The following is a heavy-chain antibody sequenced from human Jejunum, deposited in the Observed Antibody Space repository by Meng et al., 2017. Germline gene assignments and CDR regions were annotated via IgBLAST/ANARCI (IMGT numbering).Heavy chain of an antibody. CDR2: ISGSASTI. Sequence: GGGLVKSGGSLRLSCAASGFSFIDYYMSWNRQAPGKGLEWVSYISGSASTIYYADSVQGRFTISRDNSKKSLYLQMNSLRADDTAVYYCARRAGSSGSYATDYWGQGTLVTVSS. J-gene: IGHJ4*02. V-gene: IGHV3-11*01. D-gene: IGHD6-19*01. CDR1: GFSFIDYY. CDR3: ARRAGSSGSYATDY.